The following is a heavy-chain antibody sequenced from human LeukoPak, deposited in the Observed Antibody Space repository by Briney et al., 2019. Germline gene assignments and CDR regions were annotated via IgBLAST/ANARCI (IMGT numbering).Heavy chain of an antibody. CDR1: GASISSAGHY. D-gene: IGHD2-15*01. CDR2: ITHSGST. Sequence: SETLSLTCTVSGASISSAGHYWSWIRHLPGQGLEWIGYITHSGSTSYNPSLKSRLTISVDTSKNLFSLKLTSVTVADTAVYFCARDCGAGTSSIGIFDFWGQGAPVSVSS. J-gene: IGHJ4*02. V-gene: IGHV4-31*03. CDR3: ARDCGAGTSSIGIFDF.